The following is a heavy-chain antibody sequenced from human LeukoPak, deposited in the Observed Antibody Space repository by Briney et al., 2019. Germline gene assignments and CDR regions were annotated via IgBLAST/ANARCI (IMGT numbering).Heavy chain of an antibody. J-gene: IGHJ4*02. CDR2: INPDSGGT. Sequence: ASVKVSCKASGYTFTSYGISWVRQAPGQGLVWMVWINPDSGGTNYAQKFQGRVTTTIDTSITTAYLELTRLTSDDTAVYYCARGEGSSIDYWGQGTLVSVS. CDR3: ARGEGSSIDY. V-gene: IGHV1-2*02. CDR1: GYTFTSYG. D-gene: IGHD6-13*01.